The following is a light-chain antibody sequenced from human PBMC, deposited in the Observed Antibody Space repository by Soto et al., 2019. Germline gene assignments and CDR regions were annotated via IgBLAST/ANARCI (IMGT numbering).Light chain of an antibody. CDR3: NSFTTSSTYV. CDR2: EVN. V-gene: IGLV2-18*02. J-gene: IGLJ1*01. CDR1: SSDIGSYNR. Sequence: QSALTQPASVSGSPGQSITISCTGTSSDIGSYNRVSWYQQPPGTAPKLIIYEVNNRPSGVPDRFSGSKSGNTASLTISGLQAEDEADYYCNSFTTSSTYVCGTGTKVTVL.